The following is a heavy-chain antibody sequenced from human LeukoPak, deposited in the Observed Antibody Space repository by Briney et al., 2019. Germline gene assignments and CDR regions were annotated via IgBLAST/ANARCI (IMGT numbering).Heavy chain of an antibody. V-gene: IGHV3-48*03. CDR1: GFTFSSYE. Sequence: PGGSLRLSCAASGFTFSSYEMNWVRQAPGKGLEWVSYISSSGSTIYYADSVKGRFTISRDNAKNSLYLQMNSLRAEDTAVYYCARGGTYQLILFDYWGQGTLVTVSS. CDR2: ISSSGSTI. CDR3: ARGGTYQLILFDY. J-gene: IGHJ4*02. D-gene: IGHD2-2*01.